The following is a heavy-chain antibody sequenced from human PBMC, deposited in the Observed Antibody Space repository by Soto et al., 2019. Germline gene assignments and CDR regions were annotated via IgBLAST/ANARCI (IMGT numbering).Heavy chain of an antibody. J-gene: IGHJ6*02. CDR1: GFTFSSYG. CDR2: IWYDGTKK. V-gene: IGHV3-33*01. D-gene: IGHD1-1*01. Sequence: QVQLVESGGGLVQPGRSLRLSCAASGFTFSSYGMHWVRQAPGKGLEWVAVIWYDGTKKYYADSVKGRFTISRDTSKNTLYLQMNSLRAEDMAVYYCARNVPLDVWGQGTTVTVSS. CDR3: ARNVPLDV.